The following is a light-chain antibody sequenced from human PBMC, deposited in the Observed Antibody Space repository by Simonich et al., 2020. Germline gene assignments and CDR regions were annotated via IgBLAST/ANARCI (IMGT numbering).Light chain of an antibody. V-gene: IGKV2-30*01. CDR3: MQGTHWPPYT. J-gene: IGKJ2*01. CDR1: QSLVNSDGNTY. CDR2: KVS. Sequence: DDVMTQSPLSLPVTLGQPASISCRSSQSLVNSDGNTYLNWFQQRPGQSPRRIIYKVSNRDSGVPDRFSGSGSGTDFRLKISMVEAEDVGVYYCMQGTHWPPYTFGQGTKLEIK.